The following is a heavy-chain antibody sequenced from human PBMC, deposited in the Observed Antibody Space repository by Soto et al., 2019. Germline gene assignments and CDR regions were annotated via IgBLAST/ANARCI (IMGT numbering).Heavy chain of an antibody. CDR3: ARQRESGRTRGGYGMDV. J-gene: IGHJ6*02. CDR1: GYTFTSYY. D-gene: IGHD1-1*01. V-gene: IGHV1-46*01. CDR2: INPSGGST. Sequence: QVQLVQSGAEVKKPGASVKVSCKASGYTFTSYYMHWVRQAPGQGLEWMGIINPSGGSTSYAQKFQGRVTMPRDTSTSTGNLEQSSVSSEDTAGDYCARQRESGRTRGGYGMDVWGQGNTVTVSS.